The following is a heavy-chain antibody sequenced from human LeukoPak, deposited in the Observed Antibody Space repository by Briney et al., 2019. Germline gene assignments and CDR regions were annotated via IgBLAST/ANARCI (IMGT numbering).Heavy chain of an antibody. V-gene: IGHV4-34*01. D-gene: IGHD3-10*01. CDR3: ARGVFRGYYGSGSYYNRNWFDP. Sequence: PSETLSLTCAVYGGSFSGYYWSWIRQPPGKGLEWIGEINHSGSTNYNPSLKSRVTISVDTSKNQLSLKLSSATAADTAVYYCARGVFRGYYGSGSYYNRNWFDPWGQGTLVTVSS. CDR2: INHSGST. J-gene: IGHJ5*02. CDR1: GGSFSGYY.